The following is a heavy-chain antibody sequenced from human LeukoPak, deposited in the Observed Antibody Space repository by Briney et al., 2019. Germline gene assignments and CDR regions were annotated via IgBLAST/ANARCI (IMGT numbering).Heavy chain of an antibody. CDR3: ARDPIAVAGNY. CDR2: ISAYNGNT. V-gene: IGHV1-18*04. CDR1: GYTLTGYY. J-gene: IGHJ4*02. D-gene: IGHD6-19*01. Sequence: ASVKVACKASGYTLTGYYMHWVRQAPGQGLEWMGWISAYNGNTNYAQKLQGRVTMTTDTSTSTAYMELRSLRSDDTAVYYCARDPIAVAGNYWGQGTLVTVSS.